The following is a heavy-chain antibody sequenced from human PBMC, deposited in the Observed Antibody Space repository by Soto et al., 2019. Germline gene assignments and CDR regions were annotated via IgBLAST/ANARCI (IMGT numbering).Heavy chain of an antibody. CDR3: TDMLGQWLPRD. CDR1: GGSNSSYY. D-gene: IGHD6-19*01. Sequence: SETLSLTCTVSGGSNSSYYWGWIRQPPGKGLEWIGTIYYSGAAYYNPSLQSRVTISVDTSSNQFSMKLNSVTAADTAVYYCTDMLGQWLPRDWGQGTVVTVSS. CDR2: IYYSGAA. V-gene: IGHV4-39*01. J-gene: IGHJ4*02.